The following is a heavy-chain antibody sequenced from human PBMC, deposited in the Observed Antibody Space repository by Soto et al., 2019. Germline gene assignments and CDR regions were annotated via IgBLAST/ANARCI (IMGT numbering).Heavy chain of an antibody. CDR2: IIPIFGTP. J-gene: IGHJ4*02. CDR1: GGSFSSYD. Sequence: SVTVSCKTSGGSFSSYDIIWVRQAPGQGLEWMGGIIPIFGTPSYAQKFQGRVTITADESTSTAYMELSSLRSEDTAVYYCAREYRSSSGRFDNWGRGNLINGSA. V-gene: IGHV1-69*13. CDR3: AREYRSSSGRFDN. D-gene: IGHD6-6*01.